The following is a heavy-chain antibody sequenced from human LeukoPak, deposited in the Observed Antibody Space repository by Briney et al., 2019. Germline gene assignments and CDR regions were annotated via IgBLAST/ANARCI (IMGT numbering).Heavy chain of an antibody. J-gene: IGHJ6*02. CDR1: GFTFSSYW. D-gene: IGHD3-22*01. CDR2: IKQDGSEK. CDR3: AVDGGYYPYYYYYGMDV. Sequence: PGRSLRLSCAASGFTFSSYWMSWVRQAPGKGLEWVANIKQDGSEKYYVDSVKGRFTISRDNAKNSLYLQMNSLRAEDTAVYYCAVDGGYYPYYYYYGMDVWGQGTTVTVSS. V-gene: IGHV3-7*01.